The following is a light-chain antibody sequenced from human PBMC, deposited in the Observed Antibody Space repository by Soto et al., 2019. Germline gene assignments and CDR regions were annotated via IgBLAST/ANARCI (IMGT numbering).Light chain of an antibody. CDR2: EVS. Sequence: QSVLTQPASVSGSPGQSITISCTGTSGDVGGYNYVSWYQQHPGKAPKLMIYEVSNRPSGVSNRFSGSKSGNTASLTISGVQAEDEADYYCSSYAYSSTPYVFGTGTKLTVL. CDR1: SGDVGGYNY. V-gene: IGLV2-14*01. J-gene: IGLJ1*01. CDR3: SSYAYSSTPYV.